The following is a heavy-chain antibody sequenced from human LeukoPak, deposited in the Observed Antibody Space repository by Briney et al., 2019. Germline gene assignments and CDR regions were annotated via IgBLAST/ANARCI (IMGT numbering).Heavy chain of an antibody. J-gene: IGHJ4*02. Sequence: SVKVSCKASGGTFSSYAISWVRQAPGQGLEWMGGIIPIFGTANYAQKFQGRVTITADESTSTAYMELSSLRSEDTAVYYCARVGPFNLWFGEFYYFDYWGRGTLVTVSS. CDR2: IIPIFGTA. CDR1: GGTFSSYA. V-gene: IGHV1-69*13. D-gene: IGHD3-10*01. CDR3: ARVGPFNLWFGEFYYFDY.